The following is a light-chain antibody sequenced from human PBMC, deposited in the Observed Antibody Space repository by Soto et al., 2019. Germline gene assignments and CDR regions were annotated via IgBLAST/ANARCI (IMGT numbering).Light chain of an antibody. J-gene: IGKJ4*01. CDR3: QQYGSSLLT. Sequence: EIVLTQSPGTLSLSPGERATLSCRASQSVSSSYLAWYQQKPGQAARLLIYCASSRATVIPDRFSGSGSGTDFTLTISRLGPEDFAVYYCQQYGSSLLTFGGGTKVEIK. CDR1: QSVSSSY. V-gene: IGKV3-20*01. CDR2: CAS.